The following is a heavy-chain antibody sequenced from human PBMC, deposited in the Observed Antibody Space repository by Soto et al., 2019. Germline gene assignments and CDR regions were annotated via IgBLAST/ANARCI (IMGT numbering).Heavy chain of an antibody. J-gene: IGHJ4*02. D-gene: IGHD5-12*01. CDR1: GFTFSSYA. CDR2: ISGSGGST. V-gene: IGHV3-23*01. CDR3: AKGRDGYNWRDYFDY. Sequence: GGSLRLSCAASGFTFSSYAMSWVRQAPGKGLEWVSTISGSGGSTYYADSVKGRFTISRDNSKNTLYLQMNSLRAEDTAVYYCAKGRDGYNWRDYFDYWGQGTLVTVSS.